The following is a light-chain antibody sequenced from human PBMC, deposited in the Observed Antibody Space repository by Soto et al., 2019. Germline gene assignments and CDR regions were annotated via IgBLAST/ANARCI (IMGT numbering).Light chain of an antibody. V-gene: IGLV2-11*01. CDR2: DVR. CDR3: CSYAGTYSVI. Sequence: QSALTQPPSVSGSPGQSVTISCSGTSSDIGGYSFVSWYQQHPGNTPKLIIYDVRNRPSGVPDRFSGYKSGNTASLTISGLQAEDEADYYCCSYAGTYSVIFGGGTELTVL. CDR1: SSDIGGYSF. J-gene: IGLJ2*01.